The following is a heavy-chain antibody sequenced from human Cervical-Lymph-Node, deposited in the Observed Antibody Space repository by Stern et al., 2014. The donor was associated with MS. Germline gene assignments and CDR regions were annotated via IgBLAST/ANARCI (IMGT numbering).Heavy chain of an antibody. CDR1: GDSMDSGSYY. Sequence: QLQLQESGPGLVKPSQTLSLTCNVSGDSMDSGSYYWGWIRQHPGKGLEWLGYIYHSGNAYNTYYNPSLKSRVVVSVDTSKSQVFLSLTSVTAADTAVYYCARERHNWFDFWGQGVLVTVSS. V-gene: IGHV4-31*03. CDR3: ARERHNWFDF. CDR2: IYHSGNAYNT. J-gene: IGHJ5*01.